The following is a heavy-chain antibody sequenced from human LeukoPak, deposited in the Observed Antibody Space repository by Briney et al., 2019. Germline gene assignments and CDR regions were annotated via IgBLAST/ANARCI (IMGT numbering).Heavy chain of an antibody. CDR1: GGSVSSGSYY. CDR3: AREPTVTTGLGRKYYYGMDV. CDR2: IYYSGST. Sequence: SETLSLTCTVSGGSVSSGSYYWSWIRQPPGKGLEWIVYIYYSGSTNYNPSLKSRVTISVDTSKNQFSLKLSSVTAADTAMYYCAREPTVTTGLGRKYYYGMDVWGQGTTVTVSS. V-gene: IGHV4-61*01. D-gene: IGHD4-17*01. J-gene: IGHJ6*02.